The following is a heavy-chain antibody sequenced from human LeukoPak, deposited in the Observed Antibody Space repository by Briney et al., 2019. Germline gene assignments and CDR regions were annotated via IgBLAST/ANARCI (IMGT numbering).Heavy chain of an antibody. CDR2: IYYSGST. V-gene: IGHV4-59*01. Sequence: SETLSLTCTVSGGSISSYYWTWIRQPPGRGLEGIGYIYYSGSTNYNPSLKSRLTISVDTSKNQFSLKLSSVTAADTAVYFCARWDVYYYRMDVWGHGTTVTVSS. J-gene: IGHJ6*02. CDR1: GGSISSYY. CDR3: ARWDVYYYRMDV. D-gene: IGHD1-26*01.